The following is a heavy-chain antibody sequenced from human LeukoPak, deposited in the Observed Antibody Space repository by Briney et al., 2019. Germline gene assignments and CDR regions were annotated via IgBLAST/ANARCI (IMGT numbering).Heavy chain of an antibody. J-gene: IGHJ4*02. CDR2: VSGSGSTV. CDR1: GFTFGDDI. Sequence: GGSLGLSCAASGFTFGDDIMNWVRQLPGKRLEWVAYVSGSGSTVYYADSVKGRFTVSRDNGKSSLYLQMNSLRVEDTALYYCVRQFASWGQGTLVTVSS. CDR3: VRQFAS. V-gene: IGHV3-48*01.